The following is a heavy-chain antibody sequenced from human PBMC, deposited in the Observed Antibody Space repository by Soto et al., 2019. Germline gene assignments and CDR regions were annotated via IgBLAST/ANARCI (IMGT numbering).Heavy chain of an antibody. CDR3: ARVSNRYCSSTSCYYH. CDR1: KYTFTGYW. D-gene: IGHD2-2*01. Sequence: GESLKICCEGSKYTFTGYWISWVRQMPGKGLEWMGIIYPGDSDTRYSPSFQGQVTISADKSISTAYLQWSSLKASDTAMYYCARVSNRYCSSTSCYYHWGQGTLVTVSS. J-gene: IGHJ4*02. CDR2: IYPGDSDT. V-gene: IGHV5-51*01.